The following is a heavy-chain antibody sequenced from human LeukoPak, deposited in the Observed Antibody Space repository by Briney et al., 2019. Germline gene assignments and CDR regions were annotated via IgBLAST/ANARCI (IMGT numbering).Heavy chain of an antibody. CDR2: FDPEDGET. Sequence: ASVKVSCEVAGYTLTELSMHWVRQAPGKGLEWMGGFDPEDGETIYAQKFQGRVTMTEDTSTDTAYMELSSLRSEDTAVYYCATNRYDYSTRFDYWGQGTLVTVSS. J-gene: IGHJ4*02. CDR3: ATNRYDYSTRFDY. D-gene: IGHD3-22*01. CDR1: GYTLTELS. V-gene: IGHV1-24*01.